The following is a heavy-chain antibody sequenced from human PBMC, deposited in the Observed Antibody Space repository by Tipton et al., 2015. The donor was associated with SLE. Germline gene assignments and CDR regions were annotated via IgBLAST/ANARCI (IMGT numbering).Heavy chain of an antibody. J-gene: IGHJ4*02. CDR2: IYSGGSI. V-gene: IGHV3-53*01. D-gene: IGHD1-1*01. Sequence: SLRLSCAASGFTVSSNYMSWVRQAPGKGLEWVSVIYSGGSIYYADSVKGRFTISRDNSKNPLYLHMNSLRAEDTAVYYCAKDRVRPNYYFDNWGQGTLVTVSS. CDR1: GFTVSSNY. CDR3: AKDRVRPNYYFDN.